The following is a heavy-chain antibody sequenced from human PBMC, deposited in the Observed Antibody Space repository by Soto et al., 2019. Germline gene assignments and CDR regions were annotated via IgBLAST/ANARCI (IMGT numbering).Heavy chain of an antibody. J-gene: IGHJ4*02. D-gene: IGHD3-22*01. CDR2: IIPIFGTA. Sequence: ASVKVSCKASGGTFSSYAISWVRQAPGQGLEWMGGIIPIFGTANYAQKFQGRVTITADESTSTAYMELSSLRSEDTAVYYCARDPYYYDSSGYYSFDYWGQGTLVTVYS. V-gene: IGHV1-69*13. CDR3: ARDPYYYDSSGYYSFDY. CDR1: GGTFSSYA.